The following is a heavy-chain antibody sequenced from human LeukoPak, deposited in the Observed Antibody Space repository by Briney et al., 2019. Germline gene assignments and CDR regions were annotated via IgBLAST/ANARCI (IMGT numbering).Heavy chain of an antibody. Sequence: GESLKIPCKGSGYSFFSYCFSGVLQMPGKGLEWMGRIDPSDSYTNYSPSFQGHVTISADKSISTAYLQWSSLKASGTAMYSCARQTVVGFFHSHWGPGTLVTVSS. D-gene: IGHD6-19*01. CDR3: ARQTVVGFFHSH. J-gene: IGHJ4*02. CDR2: IDPSDSYT. V-gene: IGHV5-10-1*01. CDR1: GYSFFSYC.